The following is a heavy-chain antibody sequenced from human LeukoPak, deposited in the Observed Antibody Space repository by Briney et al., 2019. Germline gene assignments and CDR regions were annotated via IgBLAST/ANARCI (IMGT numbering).Heavy chain of an antibody. Sequence: GGSLRLSCAPFGFTFSSYEMNWVRQAPGKGLEWVSYIGSSGSPIYYADSVKGRFTISRDNAKNSLYLQMNSLRAEDTAVYYCATYYYDSSGYSRYFQHWGQGTLVTVSS. CDR3: ATYYYDSSGYSRYFQH. J-gene: IGHJ1*01. D-gene: IGHD3-22*01. CDR1: GFTFSSYE. CDR2: IGSSGSPI. V-gene: IGHV3-48*03.